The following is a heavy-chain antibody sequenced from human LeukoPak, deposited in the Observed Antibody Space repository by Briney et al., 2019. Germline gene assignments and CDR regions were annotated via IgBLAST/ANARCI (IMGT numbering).Heavy chain of an antibody. Sequence: ASVKVSCKASGYTFTGYYMHWVRQAPGQGLEWMGWINPNSGGTNYAQKFQGRVTMTRDTSISTAYMELSRLRSDDTAVYYCAREGPIRYFDWGSPSNRFDPWGQGTLVTVSS. D-gene: IGHD3-9*01. CDR3: AREGPIRYFDWGSPSNRFDP. CDR2: INPNSGGT. J-gene: IGHJ5*02. CDR1: GYTFTGYY. V-gene: IGHV1-2*02.